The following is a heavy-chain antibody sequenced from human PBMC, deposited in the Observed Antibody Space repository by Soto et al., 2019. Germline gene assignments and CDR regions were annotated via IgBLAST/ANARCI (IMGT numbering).Heavy chain of an antibody. D-gene: IGHD6-13*01. CDR3: ARAGYSSSWSVYYYYHYYMDV. V-gene: IGHV1-8*01. CDR1: GYTFTSYD. CDR2: MNPNSGNT. J-gene: IGHJ6*03. Sequence: QVQLVQSGAEVKKPGASVKVSCKASGYTFTSYDINWVRQATGQGLEWMGWMNPNSGNTGYAQKFQGRVTMTRNTSISTAYMELSSLRSEDTAVYYCARAGYSSSWSVYYYYHYYMDVWGKGTTVTVSS.